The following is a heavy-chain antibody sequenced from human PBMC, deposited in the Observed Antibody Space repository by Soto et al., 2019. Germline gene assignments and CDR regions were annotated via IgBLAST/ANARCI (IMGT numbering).Heavy chain of an antibody. CDR3: ARGRLLTCQSRYFDTCSLRGEFDP. J-gene: IGHJ5*02. V-gene: IGHV4-61*01. CDR2: IYHSGNT. Sequence: VSGGSVSSGNYYWSWIRQPPGKGLEFIGYIYHSGNTNYNPSLKRRVAISVDTSKNQFSLKVTSLTAADTAVYYCARGRLLTCQSRYFDTCSLRGEFDPWGQGNLVPVSS. D-gene: IGHD2-15*01. CDR1: GGSVSSGNYY.